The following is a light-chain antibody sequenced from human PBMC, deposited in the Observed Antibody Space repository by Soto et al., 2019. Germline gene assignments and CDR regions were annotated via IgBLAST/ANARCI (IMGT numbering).Light chain of an antibody. CDR1: SSNIGSYT. CDR3: AAWDDSPNGHYV. Sequence: QSVLTQPPSASVTPGQRVTISCSGSSSNIGSYTVSWYQQLPGTAPKLLIFSNNKRPSGVPDRFSGSKSGTSASLAISGLQSEDEADYYCAAWDDSPNGHYVFGTGTKVTVL. J-gene: IGLJ1*01. V-gene: IGLV1-44*01. CDR2: SNN.